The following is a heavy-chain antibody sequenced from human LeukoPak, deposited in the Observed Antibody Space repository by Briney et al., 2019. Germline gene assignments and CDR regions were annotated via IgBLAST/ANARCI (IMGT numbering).Heavy chain of an antibody. CDR3: ARDSGATNRDAFDI. D-gene: IGHD1-26*01. J-gene: IGHJ3*02. Sequence: GASVKVSCKASGYTFTSYGISWVRQAPGQGLEWMGGISAYNGNTNYAQKLQGRVTMTTDTSTSTAYMELRSLRSDDTAVYYCARDSGATNRDAFDIWGQGTMVTVSS. CDR2: ISAYNGNT. CDR1: GYTFTSYG. V-gene: IGHV1-18*01.